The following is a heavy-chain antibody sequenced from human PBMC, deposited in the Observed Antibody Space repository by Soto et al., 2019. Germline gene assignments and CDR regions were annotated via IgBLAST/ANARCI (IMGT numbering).Heavy chain of an antibody. J-gene: IGHJ4*02. V-gene: IGHV4-39*01. CDR2: TYYNGSA. D-gene: IGHD3-10*01. Sequence: SETLSLTCNVSGGSIDRSNYYWDWLRQPPGKGLEWIGTTYYNGSAYYNPSLKSRVSMSVDTSKNQFSLKLVSVTAADTAVYYCARHFVAVVIKGWGYWGQGTLVT. CDR3: ARHFVAVVIKGWGY. CDR1: GGSIDRSNYY.